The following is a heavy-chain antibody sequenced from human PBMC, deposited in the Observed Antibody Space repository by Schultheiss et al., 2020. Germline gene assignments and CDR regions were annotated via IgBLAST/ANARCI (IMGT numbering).Heavy chain of an antibody. D-gene: IGHD2-15*01. Sequence: GSLRLSCAASGFTFDDYTMHWVRQAPGKGLEWVSSISSSSSYIYYADSVKGRFTISRDNAKNSLYLQMNSLRAEDTAVYYCARGGEVVVVAATWFDPWGQGTLVTVSS. CDR1: GFTFDDYT. V-gene: IGHV3-21*01. CDR3: ARGGEVVVVAATWFDP. J-gene: IGHJ5*02. CDR2: ISSSSSYI.